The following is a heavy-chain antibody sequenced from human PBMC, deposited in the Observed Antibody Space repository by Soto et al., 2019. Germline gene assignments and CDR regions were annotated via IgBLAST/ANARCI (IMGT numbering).Heavy chain of an antibody. CDR1: GGSISSSSYY. Sequence: QLQLQESGPGLVKPSETLSLTCTVSGGSISSSSYYWGWIRQPPGKGLEWIGSIYYSGSTYYNPSLKSRVTISVDTSKNQCSLKLSSVTAADTAVYYCADCSGGSCDSGAFDIWGQGTMVTVSS. CDR3: ADCSGGSCDSGAFDI. J-gene: IGHJ3*02. D-gene: IGHD2-15*01. V-gene: IGHV4-39*01. CDR2: IYYSGST.